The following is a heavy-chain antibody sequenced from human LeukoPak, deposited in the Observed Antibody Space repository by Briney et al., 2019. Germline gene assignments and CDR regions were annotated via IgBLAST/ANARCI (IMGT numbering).Heavy chain of an antibody. J-gene: IGHJ4*02. CDR1: GFTFSDYS. D-gene: IGHD4-11*01. V-gene: IGHV3-48*04. Sequence: GGSLRLSCAASGFTFSDYSMNWVRQAPGKGLEWISYIGISSGNTKYADSVKGGFTISGDNAKSSLYLQMNSLRVEDTAVYYCARDHNYAFDNWGQGTLVTVSS. CDR2: IGISSGNT. CDR3: ARDHNYAFDN.